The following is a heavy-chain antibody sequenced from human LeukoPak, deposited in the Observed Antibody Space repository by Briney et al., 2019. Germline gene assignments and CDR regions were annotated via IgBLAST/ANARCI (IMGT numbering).Heavy chain of an antibody. J-gene: IGHJ4*02. CDR3: ARGYGSNSHPGY. D-gene: IGHD4-23*01. CDR1: GFTFSSYW. CDR2: IYSNGGT. V-gene: IGHV3-53*01. Sequence: GGSLRLSCAASGFTFSSYWMSWVRQAPGKGLEWVSLIYSNGGTHYVDSVKGRFTISRDNSKNTLYLQMDSLRAEDTAVYYCARGYGSNSHPGYWGQGTLVTVSS.